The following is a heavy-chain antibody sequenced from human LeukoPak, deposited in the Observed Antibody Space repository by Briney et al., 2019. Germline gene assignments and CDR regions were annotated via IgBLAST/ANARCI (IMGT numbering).Heavy chain of an antibody. J-gene: IGHJ6*03. D-gene: IGHD3-10*01. V-gene: IGHV5-51*01. CDR3: ARLYYGSGSYSWYYYYYMDV. CDR1: GYSFTSYW. CDR2: IYPGDSDT. Sequence: GESLKISCKGSGYSFTSYWIGWVRQMPGKGLEGMGIIYPGDSDTRYSPSFQGQVTISADKSIRTASLQWSSLKASDTAMYYCARLYYGSGSYSWYYYYYMDVWGKGTTVTVSS.